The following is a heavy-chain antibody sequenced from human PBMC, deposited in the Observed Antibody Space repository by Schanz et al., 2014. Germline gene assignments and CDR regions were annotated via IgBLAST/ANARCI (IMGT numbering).Heavy chain of an antibody. V-gene: IGHV1-18*01. Sequence: QVQLVQSGAEVKKPAASGHVSCKASGYTFTSYGISWVRQAPGQGLEWVGWISVYTGNTKYGQKVQGRVTMTADTSTSTAYMELRSLRSDDTAVYYCAKAEYDILTDSYSRLDPWGQGTLVTVSS. CDR1: GYTFTSYG. CDR3: AKAEYDILTDSYSRLDP. J-gene: IGHJ5*02. CDR2: ISVYTGNT. D-gene: IGHD3-9*01.